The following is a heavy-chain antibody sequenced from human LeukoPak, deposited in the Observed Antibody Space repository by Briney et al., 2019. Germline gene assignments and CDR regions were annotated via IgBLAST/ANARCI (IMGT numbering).Heavy chain of an antibody. J-gene: IGHJ4*02. D-gene: IGHD5-24*01. CDR3: ARGKEMTRISGYYSFDY. CDR1: TGSINTYF. Sequence: KSSETLSLTCTVSTGSINTYFWTWVRQPAGKGLEWIGRISDSGRAYCNPSLESRVTISLDTSNNQFSLKVTSVTAADTAVYYCARGKEMTRISGYYSFDYWGQGTLVSVSS. V-gene: IGHV4-4*07. CDR2: ISDSGRA.